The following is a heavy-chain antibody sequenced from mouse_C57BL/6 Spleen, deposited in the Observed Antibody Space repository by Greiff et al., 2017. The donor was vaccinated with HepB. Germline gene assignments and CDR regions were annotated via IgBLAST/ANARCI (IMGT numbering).Heavy chain of an antibody. V-gene: IGHV1-69*01. CDR1: GYTFTSYW. CDR3: ARRGVYYDYDWVFDY. CDR2: IDPSDSYT. Sequence: QVQLQQPGAELVMPGASVKLSCKASGYTFTSYWMHWVKQRPGQGLEWIGEIDPSDSYTNYNQKFKGKSTLTVDKSSSTAYMQLSSLTSEDSAVYYCARRGVYYDYDWVFDYWGQGTTLTVSS. J-gene: IGHJ2*01. D-gene: IGHD2-4*01.